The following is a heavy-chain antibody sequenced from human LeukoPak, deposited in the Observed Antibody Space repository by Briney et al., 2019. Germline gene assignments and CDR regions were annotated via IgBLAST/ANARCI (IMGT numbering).Heavy chain of an antibody. CDR3: ARGAVVNGLDV. D-gene: IGHD3-16*02. Sequence: SETLSLTCTVSGGPVSSGTYYWSWIRPPPGTRLEWIGYIYYSGTTSYNPSFKSRVTMAVDTSKNQFSLKLSSVTAADTAVYYCARGAVVNGLDVWGQGTTVTVSS. CDR1: GGPVSSGTYY. CDR2: IYYSGTT. V-gene: IGHV4-61*01. J-gene: IGHJ6*02.